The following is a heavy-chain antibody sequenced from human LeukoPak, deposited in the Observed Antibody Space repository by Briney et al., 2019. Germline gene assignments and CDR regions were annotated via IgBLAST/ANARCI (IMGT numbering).Heavy chain of an antibody. Sequence: SETLSLTCTVSGGSISSCDYYWSWIRQPPGKGLEWIGYINYRENAYYNRSLKSRVSLSVDASKSQFSLKLSSVTAADTAVFYCARYSGPTVYFDCWGQGTLVTVSS. CDR2: INYRENA. J-gene: IGHJ4*02. D-gene: IGHD4-23*01. CDR3: ARYSGPTVYFDC. V-gene: IGHV4-30-4*01. CDR1: GGSISSCDYY.